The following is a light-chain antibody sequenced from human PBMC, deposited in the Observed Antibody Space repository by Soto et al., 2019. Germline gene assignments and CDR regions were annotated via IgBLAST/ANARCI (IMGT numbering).Light chain of an antibody. CDR1: SSNIGINT. CDR3: AAWDVSLKGFV. V-gene: IGLV1-44*01. CDR2: DNH. J-gene: IGLJ1*01. Sequence: VLTQPPSASGTPGQRVTFSCSGSSSNIGINTVNWYQQLPGTAPQLLISDNHRRPSGVPDRFSGSKSGTSASLAISGLQSEDEATYFCAAWDVSLKGFVFGTGTKVTVL.